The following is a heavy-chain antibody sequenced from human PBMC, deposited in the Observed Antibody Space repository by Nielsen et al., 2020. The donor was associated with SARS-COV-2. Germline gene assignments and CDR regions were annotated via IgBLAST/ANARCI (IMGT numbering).Heavy chain of an antibody. D-gene: IGHD3-3*01. CDR1: GFTFSNYG. CDR2: VSRDGSDT. V-gene: IGHV3-30*18. CDR3: AKDVWSGAHQIGPDY. Sequence: GESLKISRAASGFTFSNYGMHWVRQVAGKGLEWVAIVSRDGSDTFYVDSLEGRFTISRDNSKNTVSLEMNSLRAEDTAVYHCAKDVWSGAHQIGPDYWGQGTLVTVSS. J-gene: IGHJ4*02.